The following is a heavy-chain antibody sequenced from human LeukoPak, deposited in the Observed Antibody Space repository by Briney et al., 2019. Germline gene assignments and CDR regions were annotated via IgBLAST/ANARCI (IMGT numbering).Heavy chain of an antibody. V-gene: IGHV3-23*01. J-gene: IGHJ5*02. CDR1: GFTFSSYA. CDR3: AKDQTRRYCSGGSCPGDWFDP. D-gene: IGHD2-15*01. Sequence: GGSLRLSCAASGFTFSSYAMSWVRQAPGKGLEWVSAISGGGGSTYYADSVKGRFTISRDNSKNTLYLQMNSLRAEDTAVYYCAKDQTRRYCSGGSCPGDWFDPWGQGTLVTVSS. CDR2: ISGGGGST.